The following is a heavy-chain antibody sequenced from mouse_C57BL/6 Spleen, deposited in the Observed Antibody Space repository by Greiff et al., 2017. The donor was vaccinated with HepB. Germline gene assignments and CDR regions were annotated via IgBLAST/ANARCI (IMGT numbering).Heavy chain of an antibody. J-gene: IGHJ3*01. CDR3: VRQVYYDYDGFAY. V-gene: IGHV10-1*01. Sequence: EVKLQESGGGLVQPKGSLKLSCAASGFSFNTYAMNWVRQAPGKGLEWVARIRSKSNNYATYYADSVKDRSTISRDDSESMLYLQMNNLKTEDTAMYYCVRQVYYDYDGFAYWGQGTLVTVSA. CDR2: IRSKSNNYAT. CDR1: GFSFNTYA. D-gene: IGHD2-4*01.